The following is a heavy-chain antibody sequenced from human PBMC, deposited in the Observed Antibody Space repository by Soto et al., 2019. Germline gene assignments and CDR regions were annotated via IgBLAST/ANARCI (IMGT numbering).Heavy chain of an antibody. V-gene: IGHV3-23*01. D-gene: IGHD6-19*01. J-gene: IGHJ6*02. CDR1: GFTFSSYA. CDR3: AKGRAPSGWYPPYCYGMDV. CDR2: ISGSGGNT. Sequence: EVQLLESGGGLVQPGGSLRLSCAASGFTFSSYAMSWVRQAPGKGLECVSTISGSGGNTHYADSVRGRFTISRDNSKNTLYLHINSLRAEDTAVYYCAKGRAPSGWYPPYCYGMDVWGQGTTVTVSS.